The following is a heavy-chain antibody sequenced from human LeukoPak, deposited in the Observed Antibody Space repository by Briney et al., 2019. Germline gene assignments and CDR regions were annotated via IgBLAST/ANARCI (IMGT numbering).Heavy chain of an antibody. CDR2: INPQSGDT. V-gene: IGHV1-2*02. J-gene: IGHJ4*02. CDR1: GYTFIGYY. CDR3: ARGSEYYFDQ. Sequence: ASVKVSCKASGYTFIGYYIHWVRQAPGQGLEWMGWINPQSGDTKYTKNFQGRVTVTKDTSISTGYMELSRLTSDDTAVYFCARGSEYYFDQWGQRSLLTISS.